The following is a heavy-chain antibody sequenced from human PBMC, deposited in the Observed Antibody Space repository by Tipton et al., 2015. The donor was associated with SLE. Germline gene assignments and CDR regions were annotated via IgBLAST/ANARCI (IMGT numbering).Heavy chain of an antibody. CDR2: INHSGST. CDR3: ARQDGEFAY. V-gene: IGHV4-34*01. J-gene: IGHJ4*02. CDR1: GGSFSGYY. D-gene: IGHD2/OR15-2a*01. Sequence: GLVKPSETLSLTCAVYGGSFSGYYWSWIRQSPGKGLEWIGEINHSGSTNYNPSLKSRVTISVDTSKNQFSLKLSSVTAADTAVYYCARQDGEFAYWGQGTLVTVSS.